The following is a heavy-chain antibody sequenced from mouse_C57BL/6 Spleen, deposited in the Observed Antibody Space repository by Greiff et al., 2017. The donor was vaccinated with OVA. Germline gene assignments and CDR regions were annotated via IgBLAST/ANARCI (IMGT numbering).Heavy chain of an antibody. CDR1: GYTFTSYW. J-gene: IGHJ3*01. V-gene: IGHV1-52*01. CDR2: IDPSDSET. Sequence: QVKLQQPGAELVRPGSSVKLSCKASGYTFTSYWMHWVKQRPIQGLEWIGNIDPSDSETHYNQKFKDKATLTVAKSSSTAYMQLSSLTSEDSSVYYCARWDYYYGAYWGQGTLVTVSA. D-gene: IGHD1-1*01. CDR3: ARWDYYYGAY.